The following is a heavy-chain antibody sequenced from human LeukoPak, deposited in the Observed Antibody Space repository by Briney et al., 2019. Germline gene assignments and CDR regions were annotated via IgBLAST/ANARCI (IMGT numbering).Heavy chain of an antibody. CDR1: GGSISSGGYY. CDR2: IYYSGST. J-gene: IGHJ4*02. V-gene: IGHV4-31*03. D-gene: IGHD4-17*01. Sequence: SETLSLTCTVSGGSISSGGYYWSWIRQHPGKGLEWIGYIYYSGSTYYNPSLKSRVTISVDTSKNQFSLKLSSVTAADTAVYYCAAMTTVTTDQIDYWGQGTLVTVSS. CDR3: AAMTTVTTDQIDY.